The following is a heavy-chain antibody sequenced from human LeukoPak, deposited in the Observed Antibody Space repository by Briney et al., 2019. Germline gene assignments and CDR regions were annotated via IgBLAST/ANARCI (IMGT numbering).Heavy chain of an antibody. CDR1: GFTFSSRW. Sequence: GGSLRLSCAASGFTFSSRWMIWVRQPPGKGLEWVANIKGDESERHYVDSVKGRFTISRDNAKNSLFLQMHSLTAEDTAVYYCAKEGDYPILTYDSWGQGALVTVSS. D-gene: IGHD4-17*01. CDR2: IKGDESER. CDR3: AKEGDYPILTYDS. V-gene: IGHV3-7*01. J-gene: IGHJ5*01.